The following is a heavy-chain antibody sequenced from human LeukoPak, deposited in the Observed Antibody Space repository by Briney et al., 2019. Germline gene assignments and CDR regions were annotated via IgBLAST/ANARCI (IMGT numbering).Heavy chain of an antibody. Sequence: GGSLRLSCAASGFTFSSYAMHWVRQAPGKGLEWVAVISYDGSNKYYADSVKGRFTISRDNSKNTPYLQMNSLRAEDTAVYYCARDVFMAAAGSSFDYWGQGTLVTVSS. D-gene: IGHD6-13*01. CDR1: GFTFSSYA. CDR3: ARDVFMAAAGSSFDY. V-gene: IGHV3-30*01. J-gene: IGHJ4*02. CDR2: ISYDGSNK.